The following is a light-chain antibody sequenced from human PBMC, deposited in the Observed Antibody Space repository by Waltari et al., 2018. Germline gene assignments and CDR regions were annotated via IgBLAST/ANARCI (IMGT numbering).Light chain of an antibody. V-gene: IGLV2-23*02. CDR1: SSDVGTYKR. CDR3: SSYAGSSKGV. Sequence: QSALTQPASVSGSPGQSITISCTGTSSDVGTYKRVSWYQQHPGKAPKLMNYAVSKRPSGVSDRFSGSKSGDMASLTISGLQPEDEAEYFCSSYAGSSKGVFGGGTKVTVL. CDR2: AVS. J-gene: IGLJ2*01.